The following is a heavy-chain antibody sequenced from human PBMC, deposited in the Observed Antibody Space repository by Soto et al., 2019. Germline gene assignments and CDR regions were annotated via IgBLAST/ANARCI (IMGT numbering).Heavy chain of an antibody. V-gene: IGHV4-31*03. CDR1: GGSISSGGYY. D-gene: IGHD2-2*01. CDR2: IYYSGST. Sequence: PSETLSLTCTVSGGSISSGGYYWSWIREHPGKGLEWIGYIYYSGSTYYNPSLKSRVTISVDASKNQFSLKLSSVTAADTAVYYCARGLFEVVTAFDIWGQGTMVTVSS. J-gene: IGHJ3*02. CDR3: ARGLFEVVTAFDI.